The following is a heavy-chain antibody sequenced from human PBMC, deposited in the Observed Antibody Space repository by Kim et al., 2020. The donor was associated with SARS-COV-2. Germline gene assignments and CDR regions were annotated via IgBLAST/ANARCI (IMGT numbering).Heavy chain of an antibody. CDR1: GFTFSSYG. J-gene: IGHJ6*02. V-gene: IGHV3-33*01. CDR3: ARDLPSRVLRFLEWLLEAGGMDV. Sequence: GGSLRLSCAASGFTFSSYGMHWVRQAPGKGLEWVAVIWYDGSNKYYADSVKGRFTISRDNSKNTLYLQMNSLRAEDTAVYYCARDLPSRVLRFLEWLLEAGGMDVWGQGTTVTVSS. CDR2: IWYDGSNK. D-gene: IGHD3-3*01.